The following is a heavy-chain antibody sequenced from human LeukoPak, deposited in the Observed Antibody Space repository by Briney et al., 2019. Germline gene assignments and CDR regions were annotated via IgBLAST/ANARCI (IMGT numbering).Heavy chain of an antibody. CDR1: GYTFTSYG. CDR3: ARVRDGRPPDY. V-gene: IGHV1-18*04. D-gene: IGHD5-24*01. J-gene: IGHJ4*02. CDR2: ISAYNGNT. Sequence: VASVKVSCKASGYTFTSYGISWVRQAPGQGLEWMGWISAYNGNTDYAQKLQGRVTMTTDTSTSTAYMELRSLRSDDTAVYYCARVRDGRPPDYWGQGTLVTVSS.